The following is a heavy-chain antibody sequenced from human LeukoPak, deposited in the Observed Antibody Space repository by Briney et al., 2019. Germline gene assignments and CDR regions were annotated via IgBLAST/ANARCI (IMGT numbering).Heavy chain of an antibody. Sequence: SETLSLTCAVYGGSFSGYYWSWIRQPPGKGLEWIGEINHSGSTNYNPSLKSRVTISVDTSKNQFSLKLSSVTAADTAVYYCARLGIAAAAAPFDYWGQGTLVTVSS. D-gene: IGHD6-13*01. V-gene: IGHV4-34*01. CDR3: ARLGIAAAAAPFDY. CDR1: GGSFSGYY. CDR2: INHSGST. J-gene: IGHJ4*02.